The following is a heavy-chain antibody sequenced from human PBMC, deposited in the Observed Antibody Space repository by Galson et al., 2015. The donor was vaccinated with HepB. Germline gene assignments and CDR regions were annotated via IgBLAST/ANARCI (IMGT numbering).Heavy chain of an antibody. V-gene: IGHV3-11*06. CDR2: ISSSTIYT. J-gene: IGHJ4*02. CDR3: ARVADSDYGDHSHFDY. D-gene: IGHD4-17*01. CDR1: GFTFSDYY. Sequence: SLRLSCAASGFTFSDYYMSWIRQVPGKGLEWISYISSSTIYTNYADSVKGRFTISRDNVKNSMYLQMNSLGAEDTAVYYCARVADSDYGDHSHFDYWGQGTLVTVSS.